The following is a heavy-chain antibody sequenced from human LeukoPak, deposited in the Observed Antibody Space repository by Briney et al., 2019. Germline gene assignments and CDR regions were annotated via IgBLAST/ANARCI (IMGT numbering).Heavy chain of an antibody. CDR2: INWNGGST. J-gene: IGHJ3*02. V-gene: IGHV3-20*04. CDR3: ASLRFGEDDAFDI. CDR1: GFTFDDYG. Sequence: GESLKISCAASGFTFDDYGMSWVRQAPGKGLEWVSGINWNGGSTGYADSVKGRFTISRGNAKNSLYLQMNSLRAEDTALYYCASLRFGEDDAFDIWGQGTMVTVSS. D-gene: IGHD3-10*01.